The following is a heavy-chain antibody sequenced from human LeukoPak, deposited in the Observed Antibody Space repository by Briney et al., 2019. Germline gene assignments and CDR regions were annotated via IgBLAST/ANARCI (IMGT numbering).Heavy chain of an antibody. Sequence: ASVKVSCKASGYTFTSYDINRVRRATGQGLEWMGWMNPSSGNTGYAQNFQGRVTMTRNTSISTAYMELSSLRSEDTAVYYGARDHAVAAAGRYYYYGMDVWGQGTTVTVSS. J-gene: IGHJ6*02. CDR2: MNPSSGNT. D-gene: IGHD6-13*01. V-gene: IGHV1-8*01. CDR3: ARDHAVAAAGRYYYYGMDV. CDR1: GYTFTSYD.